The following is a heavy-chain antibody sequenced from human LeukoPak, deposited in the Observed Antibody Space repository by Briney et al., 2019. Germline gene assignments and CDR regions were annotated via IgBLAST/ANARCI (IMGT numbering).Heavy chain of an antibody. Sequence: KPSETLSLTCTVSGGSISSYYWSWIRQPPGKGLEWIGYIYYSGSTNYNPSLKSRVTISVDTSKNQFSLKLSSVTAADTAVYYCARVDGDDYYYYGMDVWGQGTTVTVSS. CDR3: ARVDGDDYYYYGMDV. J-gene: IGHJ6*02. CDR1: GGSISSYY. D-gene: IGHD4-17*01. CDR2: IYYSGST. V-gene: IGHV4-59*01.